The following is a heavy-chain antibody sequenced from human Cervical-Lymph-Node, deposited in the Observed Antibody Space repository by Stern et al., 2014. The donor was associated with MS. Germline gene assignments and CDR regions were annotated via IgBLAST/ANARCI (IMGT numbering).Heavy chain of an antibody. CDR2: IYYSGST. CDR3: ARTTANGSMDY. D-gene: IGHD1-26*01. J-gene: IGHJ4*02. V-gene: IGHV4-59*01. CDR1: GGSISNYY. Sequence: QVQLQESGPGLVKPSETLSLTCTVSGGSISNYYLSWIRQPPGRGLEWIAYIYYSGSTNYNPSLKSRVTISVDTSKNQFSLKLSSVTAADTAVYYCARTTANGSMDYWGRGTLVTVSS.